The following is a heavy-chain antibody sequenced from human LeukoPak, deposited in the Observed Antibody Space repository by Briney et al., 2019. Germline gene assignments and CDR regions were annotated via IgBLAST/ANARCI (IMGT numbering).Heavy chain of an antibody. J-gene: IGHJ5*02. Sequence: GGSLRLSCAASRFTFSSYSMNWVRQAPGKGLDYVSGISSNGGTTYYANSVKGRFTISRDNSKNTLYLQMGSLRIEDMGVYYCARSRGISASPNWFDPWGQGTLVTVSS. V-gene: IGHV3-64*01. CDR3: ARSRGISASPNWFDP. D-gene: IGHD3-3*02. CDR1: RFTFSSYS. CDR2: ISSNGGTT.